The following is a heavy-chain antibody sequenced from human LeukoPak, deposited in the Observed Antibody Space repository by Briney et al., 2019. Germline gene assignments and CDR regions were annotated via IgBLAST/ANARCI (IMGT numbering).Heavy chain of an antibody. CDR2: ISYDGSNK. J-gene: IGHJ6*03. CDR1: GFTFSSYG. V-gene: IGHV3-30*19. D-gene: IGHD2-2*01. Sequence: GGSLRLSCAAPGFTFSSYGMHWVRQAPGKGLEWVAVISYDGSNKYYADSVKGRFTISRDNSKNTLYLQMNSLRAEDTAVYYCARVRCSSTSCYLPGTYYYYYMDVWGKGTTVTVSS. CDR3: ARVRCSSTSCYLPGTYYYYYMDV.